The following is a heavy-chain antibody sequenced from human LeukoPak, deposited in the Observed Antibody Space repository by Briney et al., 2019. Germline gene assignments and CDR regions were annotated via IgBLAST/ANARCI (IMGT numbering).Heavy chain of an antibody. CDR2: IYYSGST. CDR3: AREVLDSSGYYYSDY. CDR1: GGSISSGDYY. J-gene: IGHJ4*02. Sequence: SETLSLTCTVSGGSISSGDYYWSWIRQPPGKGLEWIGYIYYSGSTNYNPSLKSRVTISVDTSKNQFSLKLSSVTAADTAVYYCAREVLDSSGYYYSDYWGQGILVTVSS. V-gene: IGHV4-61*08. D-gene: IGHD3-22*01.